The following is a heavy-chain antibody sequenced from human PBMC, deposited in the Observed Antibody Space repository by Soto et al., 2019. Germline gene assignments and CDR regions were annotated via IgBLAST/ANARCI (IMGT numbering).Heavy chain of an antibody. CDR2: ISSDGNSK. J-gene: IGHJ4*02. V-gene: IGHV3-30*18. Sequence: QVQLVESGGGVVQPGRSLRLSCEASGFTFSSLGMHWVRQAPGKGLEWVAIISSDGNSKYYADSVKGRFTISRDNSKNTLDLQLNSLRSEDTAVYYCAKEVGDSRDFPLDYWGQGTLVTVSS. CDR1: GFTFSSLG. D-gene: IGHD4-17*01. CDR3: AKEVGDSRDFPLDY.